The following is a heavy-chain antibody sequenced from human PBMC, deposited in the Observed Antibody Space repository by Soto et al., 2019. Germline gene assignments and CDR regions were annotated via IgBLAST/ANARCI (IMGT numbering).Heavy chain of an antibody. V-gene: IGHV1-46*01. J-gene: IGHJ4*02. D-gene: IGHD3-10*01. CDR3: AKDRQCMSYYESAGHYNI. CDR1: GYIFINYY. Sequence: GASVKVSCKASGYIFINYYIHWVRQAPGQGLEWIGIINPNGGSTNYAQKFRGRVTMARDTSTSTVYMDLSSLRANDTAVSYCAKDRQCMSYYESAGHYNIWGQGALVTVSS. CDR2: INPNGGST.